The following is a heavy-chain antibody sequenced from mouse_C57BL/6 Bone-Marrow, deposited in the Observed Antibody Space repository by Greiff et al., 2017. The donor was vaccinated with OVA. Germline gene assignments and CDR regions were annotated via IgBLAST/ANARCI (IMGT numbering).Heavy chain of an antibody. J-gene: IGHJ2*01. CDR2: TDPETGGT. CDR3: TTFDY. V-gene: IGHV1-15*01. CDR1: GYTFTDYE. Sequence: QVQLQQSGAELVRPGASVTLSCKASGYTFTDYEMHWVKQTPVHGLEWNGATDPETGGTAYNQKFKGKAILTADKSASTADMELRSLTSEDSAVYYCTTFDYWGQGTTLTVSS.